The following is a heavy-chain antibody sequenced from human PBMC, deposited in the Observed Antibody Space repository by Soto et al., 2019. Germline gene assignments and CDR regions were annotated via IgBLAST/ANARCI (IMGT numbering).Heavy chain of an antibody. CDR3: ARGQLLFAY. V-gene: IGHV4-59*02. CDR2: ISHTGYT. D-gene: IGHD3-10*02. CDR1: DASVSKYY. J-gene: IGHJ4*02. Sequence: PSETLSLTCSVSDASVSKYYWSWIRQPPGKGLEWIGYISHTGYTSYNPSLESRLTISMDKSKNQLSLNLNSVTTADTAVYYCARGQLLFAYWGQGXPVTVYS.